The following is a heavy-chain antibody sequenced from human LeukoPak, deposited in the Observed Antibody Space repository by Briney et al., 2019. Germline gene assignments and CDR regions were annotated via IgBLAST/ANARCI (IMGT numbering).Heavy chain of an antibody. D-gene: IGHD6-13*01. V-gene: IGHV4-4*07. J-gene: IGHJ6*03. CDR3: ARDKAAAGYYYYYYMDV. Sequence: SETLSLTCTVSGGSISSYYWSWIRQPAGKGLGWIGRIYTSGSTNYNPSLKSRVTMSVDTSKNQFSLKLSSVTAADTAVYYCARDKAAAGYYYYYYMDVWGKGTTVTISS. CDR2: IYTSGST. CDR1: GGSISSYY.